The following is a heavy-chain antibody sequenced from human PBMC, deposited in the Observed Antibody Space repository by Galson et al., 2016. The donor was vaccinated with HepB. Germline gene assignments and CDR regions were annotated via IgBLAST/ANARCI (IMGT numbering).Heavy chain of an antibody. J-gene: IGHJ6*02. CDR1: GFTFRNYG. Sequence: SLRLSCAASGFTFRNYGIHWVRQAPGKGLEWLAVISYDGNNGYYADSVKGRFTISRDNSKNTLDLQMNSPRAEDTAAYYCAKDRDSHGYVVGYGLDGWGQGTTVTVSS. V-gene: IGHV3-30*18. CDR2: ISYDGNNG. D-gene: IGHD5-18*01. CDR3: AKDRDSHGYVVGYGLDG.